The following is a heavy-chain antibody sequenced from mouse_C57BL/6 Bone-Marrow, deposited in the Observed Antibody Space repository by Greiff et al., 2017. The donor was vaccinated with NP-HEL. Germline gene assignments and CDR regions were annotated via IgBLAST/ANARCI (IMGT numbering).Heavy chain of an antibody. CDR3: ARLLRLPNYYAMDY. J-gene: IGHJ4*01. V-gene: IGHV1-12*01. Sequence: QVQLQQSGAELVRPGASVKMSCKASGYTFTSYNMHWVKQTPRQGLEWIGAIYPGNGDTSYNQKFKGKATLTVDKSSSTAYMQLSSLTSEDSAVYVCARLLRLPNYYAMDYWGQGTSVTVSS. CDR1: GYTFTSYN. CDR2: IYPGNGDT. D-gene: IGHD3-2*02.